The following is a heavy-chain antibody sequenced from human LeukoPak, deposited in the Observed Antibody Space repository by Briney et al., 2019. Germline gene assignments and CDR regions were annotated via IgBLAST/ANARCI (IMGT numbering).Heavy chain of an antibody. V-gene: IGHV1-69*05. CDR3: ARGRRFGELPRRIYYYYYYMDV. Sequence: VASVKVSCKASGGTFSSYAISWVRQAPGQGLEWMGGIIPIFGTANYAQKFQGRVTITTDQSTSTAYMELRSLRSEDTAVYYCARGRRFGELPRRIYYYYYYMDVWGKGTTVTVSS. CDR1: GGTFSSYA. CDR2: IIPIFGTA. D-gene: IGHD3-10*01. J-gene: IGHJ6*03.